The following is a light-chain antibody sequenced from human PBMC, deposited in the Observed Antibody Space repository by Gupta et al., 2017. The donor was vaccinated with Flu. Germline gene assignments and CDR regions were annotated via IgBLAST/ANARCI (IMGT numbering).Light chain of an antibody. CDR1: QSIKNY. CDR3: QQSNTDPT. Sequence: QMTQSPSSLSASVGDSVTITCRASQSIKNYVTWYQQKPGKAPKPLIYAASSLQSEVPTRISGSGSGTEFTLTIGSLQPEYLATYYCQQSNTDPTFGEGTKVQIK. CDR2: AAS. V-gene: IGKV1-39*01. J-gene: IGKJ4*02.